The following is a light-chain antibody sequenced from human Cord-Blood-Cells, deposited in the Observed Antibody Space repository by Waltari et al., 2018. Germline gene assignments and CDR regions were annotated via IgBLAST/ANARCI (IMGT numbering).Light chain of an antibody. CDR2: DAS. J-gene: IGKJ2*01. CDR1: QRFSSY. CDR3: QPRSNWPYP. V-gene: IGKV3-11*01. Sequence: ESVLTQSPATLSLSPGERATLSCTTSQRFSSYLASYQQKACQPPRLLIYDASNKATGIPARCCGSRSGTDFTLTISRLDPKDSAVYYCQPRSNWPYPFGQWTKPEIK.